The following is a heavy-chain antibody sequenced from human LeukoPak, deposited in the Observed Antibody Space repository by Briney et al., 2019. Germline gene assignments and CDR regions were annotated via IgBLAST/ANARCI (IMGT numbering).Heavy chain of an antibody. Sequence: SETQSLTCIVSGDSITRYYWRCLRLSSGKGLEWIRNIYYSGDIHYNPSLKSRVTISVDTAKNQFSLKLDSVTAADTTVYHCARHANGDIGNSCDIWGQGTMVTVSS. V-gene: IGHV4-59*08. J-gene: IGHJ3*02. CDR1: GDSITRYY. CDR3: ARHANGDIGNSCDI. CDR2: IYYSGDI. D-gene: IGHD5-24*01.